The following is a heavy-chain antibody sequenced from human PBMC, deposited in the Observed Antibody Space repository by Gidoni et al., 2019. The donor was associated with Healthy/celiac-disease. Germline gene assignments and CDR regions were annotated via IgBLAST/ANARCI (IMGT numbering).Heavy chain of an antibody. CDR3: AKEGTSQYSSSWYVTVAPESAYYYYGMDV. D-gene: IGHD6-13*01. V-gene: IGHV3-30*18. J-gene: IGHJ6*02. Sequence: VQPGRSLRLSCAASGFTFSSYGMHWVRQAPGKGLEWVAVISYDGSNKYYADSVKGRFTISRDNSKNTLYLQMNSLRAEDTAVYYCAKEGTSQYSSSWYVTVAPESAYYYYGMDVWGQGTTVTVSS. CDR1: GFTFSSYG. CDR2: ISYDGSNK.